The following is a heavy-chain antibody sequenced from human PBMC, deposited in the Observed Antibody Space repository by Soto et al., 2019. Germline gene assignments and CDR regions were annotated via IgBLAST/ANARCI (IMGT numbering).Heavy chain of an antibody. CDR2: ISGSGAGT. CDR3: AKDPPTYDSSGLPFDY. J-gene: IGHJ4*02. CDR1: GFTFSSYA. D-gene: IGHD3-22*01. V-gene: IGHV3-23*01. Sequence: EVQLLESGGALVQPGGSLRLSCAASGFTFSSYAMTWVRQAPGKGLEWVSAISGSGAGTYYADSVKGRFTISRDNSKNTLYLQMYSLRAEDTAVYYCAKDPPTYDSSGLPFDYWGQGTLVTDSS.